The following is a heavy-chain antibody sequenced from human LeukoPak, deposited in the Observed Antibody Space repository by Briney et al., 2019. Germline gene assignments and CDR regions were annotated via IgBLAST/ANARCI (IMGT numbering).Heavy chain of an antibody. CDR2: INHSGST. CDR3: ASSVVLAISGAFDI. J-gene: IGHJ3*02. D-gene: IGHD2-21*01. Sequence: PSETLSLTCAVYGGSFSGYYWSWIRQPPGKGLEWIGEINHSGSTNYNPSLKSRVTISVDTSKNQFSLKLSSVTAADTAVYYCASSVVLAISGAFDIWGQGTMVTVSS. CDR1: GGSFSGYY. V-gene: IGHV4-34*01.